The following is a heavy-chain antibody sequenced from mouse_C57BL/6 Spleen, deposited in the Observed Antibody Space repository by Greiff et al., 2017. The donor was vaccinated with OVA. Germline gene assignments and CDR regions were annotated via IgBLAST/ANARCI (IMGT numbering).Heavy chain of an antibody. Sequence: DVQLVESGGGLVKPGGSLKLSCAASGFTFRSYAMSWVRQTPEKRLEWVATISDGGSYTYYPDNVKGRFTISRDNAKNNLYLQMSHLKSEDTAMYYCAREQLPRDFDYWGQGTTLTVSS. CDR3: AREQLPRDFDY. J-gene: IGHJ2*01. CDR2: ISDGGSYT. D-gene: IGHD2-1*01. CDR1: GFTFRSYA. V-gene: IGHV5-4*01.